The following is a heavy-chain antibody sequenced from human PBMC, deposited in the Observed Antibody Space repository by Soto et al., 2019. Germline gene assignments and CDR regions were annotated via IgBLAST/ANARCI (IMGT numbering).Heavy chain of an antibody. Sequence: ASVKVSCKASGYTFTSYYMHWVRQAPGQGLEWMGIINPSGGSTSYAQKFQGRVTMTRDTSTSTVYMELSSLRSEDTAVYYCARGANPSNIVLMVYVRWLDPWGQGTLVAVYS. V-gene: IGHV1-46*01. CDR3: ARGANPSNIVLMVYVRWLDP. CDR2: INPSGGST. D-gene: IGHD2-8*01. CDR1: GYTFTSYY. J-gene: IGHJ5*02.